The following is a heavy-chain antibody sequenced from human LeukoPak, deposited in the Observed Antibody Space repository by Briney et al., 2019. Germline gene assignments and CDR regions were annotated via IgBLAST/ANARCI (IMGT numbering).Heavy chain of an antibody. CDR1: GLNFDDSA. D-gene: IGHD6-19*01. CDR3: ARESERSGWYDY. J-gene: IGHJ4*02. V-gene: IGHV3-43*02. Sequence: GGSLRLSCVASGLNFDDSAMHWVRQAPGKGLEWVSLISGDGGSTFYADSVKGRFTISRDNSKNSLYLQMSSLRSEDTALYYCARESERSGWYDYWGQGTLVTVSS. CDR2: ISGDGGST.